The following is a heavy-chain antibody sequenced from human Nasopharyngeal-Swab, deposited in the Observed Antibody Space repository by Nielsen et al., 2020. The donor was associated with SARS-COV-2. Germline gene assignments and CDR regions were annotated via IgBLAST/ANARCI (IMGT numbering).Heavy chain of an antibody. CDR3: ARLPGYCIGNSCSGHYVMDV. D-gene: IGHD2-2*01. CDR2: ITRSGHT. V-gene: IGHV4-39*02. CDR1: GDSISSNDFY. Sequence: SETLSLTCTVSGDSISSNDFYWGWIRQPPGKGLEWIGSITRSGHTFYNPSVQSRITISADTSKNHFSLKLTSVTAADTAVYYCARLPGYCIGNSCSGHYVMDVWGQGTTAAVSS. J-gene: IGHJ6*02.